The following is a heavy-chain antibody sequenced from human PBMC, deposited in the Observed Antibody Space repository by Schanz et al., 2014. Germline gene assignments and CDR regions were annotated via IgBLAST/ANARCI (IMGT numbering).Heavy chain of an antibody. CDR1: GYIFSSYA. CDR2: IIPILGME. D-gene: IGHD3-22*01. CDR3: ARDIQYHYDTSGPVGAFDI. Sequence: QLVQSGSEFRKPGASVKVSCKASGYIFSSYAFSWVRQAPGQGLEWMGKIIPILGMENYAQKFQGRVTITADISTSTAYMDLSILRSDDTAVYYCARDIQYHYDTSGPVGAFDIWGQGTVVTVSS. J-gene: IGHJ3*02. V-gene: IGHV1-69*09.